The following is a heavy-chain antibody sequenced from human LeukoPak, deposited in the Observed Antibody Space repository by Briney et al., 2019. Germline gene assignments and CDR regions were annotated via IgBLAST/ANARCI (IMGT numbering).Heavy chain of an antibody. CDR3: ATDAAYCGGDCYDY. V-gene: IGHV3-53*01. J-gene: IGHJ4*02. D-gene: IGHD2-21*02. CDR1: GNYW. CDR2: IYSGGNT. Sequence: PGGSLRLSCAASGNYWMHWVRQAPGKGLEWVSVIYSGGNTYYADSVRGRFTISRDNSKNTLYLQMNSLRAEDTAVYYCATDAAYCGGDCYDYWGQGALVTVSS.